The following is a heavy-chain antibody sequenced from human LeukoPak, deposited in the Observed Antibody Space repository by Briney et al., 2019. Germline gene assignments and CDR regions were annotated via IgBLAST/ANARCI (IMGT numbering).Heavy chain of an antibody. J-gene: IGHJ4*02. CDR3: ARGRLKLRFFDY. CDR2: INHSGST. Sequence: SETLSLTCAVYGGSFSGYYWSWIRQPPGKGLEWIGEINHSGSTNYNPSLKSRVTISVDTSKNQFSLKLSSVTAADTAVYYYARGRLKLRFFDYWGQGTLVTVSS. CDR1: GGSFSGYY. D-gene: IGHD5-18*01. V-gene: IGHV4-34*01.